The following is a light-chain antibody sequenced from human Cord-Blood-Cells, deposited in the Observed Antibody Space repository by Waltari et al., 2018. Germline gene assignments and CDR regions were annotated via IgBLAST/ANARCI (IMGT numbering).Light chain of an antibody. J-gene: IGLJ1*01. Sequence: LTQPHSVSGPTGPSITISCTGTSRDVGSYNLVSWYQQHPGKAPKLMIYEGSKRPSGVANRFSGSKSGNTASLTISGLQAEDEADYYCCSYAGSSTFVFGTGTKVTVL. CDR2: EGS. V-gene: IGLV2-23*01. CDR3: CSYAGSSTFV. CDR1: SRDVGSYNL.